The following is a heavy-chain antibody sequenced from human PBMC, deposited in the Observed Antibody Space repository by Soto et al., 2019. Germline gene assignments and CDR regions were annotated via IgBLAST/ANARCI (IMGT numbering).Heavy chain of an antibody. J-gene: IGHJ4*02. D-gene: IGHD6-19*01. CDR3: AREGSGGWYLDN. CDR2: IWHDGSNK. V-gene: IGHV3-33*01. CDR1: GFTFSSYG. Sequence: QVQLVESGGGVVQPGRSLRLSCAASGFTFSSYGMHWVRQAPGKGLEWVAVIWHDGSNKYYVDSVKGRFTISRDNSKNTVYLQMNSLRAEDTAVYYCAREGSGGWYLDNWGRGTLVTVSS.